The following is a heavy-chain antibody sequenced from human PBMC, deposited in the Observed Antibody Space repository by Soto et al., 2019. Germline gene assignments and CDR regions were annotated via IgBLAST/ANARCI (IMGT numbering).Heavy chain of an antibody. CDR2: IYYSGST. D-gene: IGHD3-22*01. CDR1: GGSISSYY. J-gene: IGHJ4*02. Sequence: SETLSLTCTVSGGSISSYYWSWIRQPPGKGLEWIGYIYYSGSTNYNPSLKSRVTISVDTSKNQFSLKLSSVTAADTAVYYCARHWHYDRGSFDYWGQGTLVTVSS. CDR3: ARHWHYDRGSFDY. V-gene: IGHV4-59*08.